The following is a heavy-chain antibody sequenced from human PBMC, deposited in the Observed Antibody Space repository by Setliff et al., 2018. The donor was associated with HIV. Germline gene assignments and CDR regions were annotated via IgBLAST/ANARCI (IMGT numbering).Heavy chain of an antibody. CDR2: IIPIFGTA. Sequence: GASVKVSCKASGGTFSSYAISWVRQAPGQGLEWMGGIIPIFGTANYAQKFQGRVTITRDTSTSTVYMELSSLRSEDTAVYYCARAPNWGSPHYFDFWGQGTLVTVSS. CDR3: ARAPNWGSPHYFDF. D-gene: IGHD7-27*01. V-gene: IGHV1-69*05. CDR1: GGTFSSYA. J-gene: IGHJ4*02.